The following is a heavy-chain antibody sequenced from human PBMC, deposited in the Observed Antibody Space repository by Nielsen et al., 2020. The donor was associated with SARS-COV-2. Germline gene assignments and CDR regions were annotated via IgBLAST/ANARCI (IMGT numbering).Heavy chain of an antibody. V-gene: IGHV3-23*01. CDR3: VKGGYSSPAY. CDR2: ISGSGGST. CDR1: GFTFSRHA. J-gene: IGHJ4*02. Sequence: GESLKISCAASGFTFSRHAMNWVRQAPGKGLEWVSLISGSGGSTYYADSVKGRFSISRDNSKNTLYLQMSSLRAEDTAVYHCVKGGYSSPAYWGQGTLVTVSS. D-gene: IGHD6-13*01.